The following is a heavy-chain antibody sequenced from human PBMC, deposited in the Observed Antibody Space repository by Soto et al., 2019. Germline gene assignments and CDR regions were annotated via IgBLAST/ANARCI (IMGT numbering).Heavy chain of an antibody. D-gene: IGHD3-22*01. CDR1: GGTFSSYA. CDR3: ARASQMVINPYYYPMDV. J-gene: IGHJ6*02. V-gene: IGHV1-69*06. CDR2: IIPIFGTA. Sequence: SVKVSCKASGGTFSSYAISWVRQAPGQGLEWMGGIIPIFGTANYAQKFQGRVTITADKSTSTAYMELTSLESDDTAVYYCARASQMVINPYYYPMDVWGQGTTVTVSS.